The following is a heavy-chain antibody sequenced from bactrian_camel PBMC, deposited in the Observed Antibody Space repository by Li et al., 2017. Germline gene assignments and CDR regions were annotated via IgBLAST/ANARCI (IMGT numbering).Heavy chain of an antibody. D-gene: IGHD2*01. Sequence: VQLVESGGGLAQPGGSLGLSCEGTGFSFDSYFMSWVRQSPGKGLEWVSTINSVDDTYYADSVKGRFTISRDNAKNTVYLQTNSLKPEDTAVYYCVTAYGYGDRVRSEVTWGQGTQVTVS. J-gene: IGHJ4*01. CDR3: VTAYGYGDRVRSEVT. V-gene: IGHV3S40*01. CDR1: GFSFDSYF. CDR2: INSVDDT.